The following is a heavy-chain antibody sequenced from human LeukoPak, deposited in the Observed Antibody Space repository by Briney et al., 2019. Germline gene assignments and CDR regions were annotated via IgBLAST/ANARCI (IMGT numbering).Heavy chain of an antibody. CDR3: ARAERYYDIVTGYYNVGRFDP. CDR2: IYTSGST. V-gene: IGHV4-61*02. J-gene: IGHJ5*02. CDR1: GGSISSGSYD. D-gene: IGHD3-9*01. Sequence: SETLSLTCTVSGGSISSGSYDWSWIRQPAGKGLEWIGRIYTSGSTNYNPSLKSRVTISVDTSKNQFSLKLSSVTAADTAVYYRARAERYYDIVTGYYNVGRFDPWGQGTLVTVSS.